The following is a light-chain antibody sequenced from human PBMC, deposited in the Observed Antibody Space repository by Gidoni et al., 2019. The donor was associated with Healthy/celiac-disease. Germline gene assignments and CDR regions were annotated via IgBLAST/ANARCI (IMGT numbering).Light chain of an antibody. CDR1: QSISSY. V-gene: IGKV1-39*01. CDR3: QQSYSTPQLT. Sequence: DLQMTQSPSSLSASVGDRVTITCRARQSISSYLNWYQQKPGKAPKLLIYAASSLQSGVPARFSGSGSGTDFTLTISSLQPEDFATYYCQQSYSTPQLTFGGGTKVEIK. J-gene: IGKJ4*01. CDR2: AAS.